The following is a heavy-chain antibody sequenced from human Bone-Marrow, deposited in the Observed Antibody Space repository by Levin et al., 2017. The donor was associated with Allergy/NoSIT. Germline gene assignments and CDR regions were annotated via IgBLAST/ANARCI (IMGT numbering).Heavy chain of an antibody. J-gene: IGHJ4*02. D-gene: IGHD1-26*01. Sequence: GESLKISCAASGFTFSSYSMNWVRQAPGKGLEWVSSISSSSSYIYYADSVKGRFTISRDNAKNSLYLQMNSLRAEDTAVYYCARSFCGVPCPHLQDTTQYYFDYWGQGTLVTVSS. V-gene: IGHV3-21*01. CDR2: ISSSSSYI. CDR3: ARSFCGVPCPHLQDTTQYYFDY. CDR1: GFTFSSYS.